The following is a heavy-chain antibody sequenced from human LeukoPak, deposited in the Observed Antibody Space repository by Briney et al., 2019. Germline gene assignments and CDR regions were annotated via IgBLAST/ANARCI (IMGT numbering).Heavy chain of an antibody. J-gene: IGHJ4*02. V-gene: IGHV3-30*18. Sequence: GGSLRLSCAASGFTFSSYGMHWVRQAPGKGLEWVAVISYDGSNKYYADSVKGRFTISRDNSKNTLYLQMNSLRAEDTAVYYCAKGVVFGELLYFDYWGQGTLVTVSS. D-gene: IGHD1-26*01. CDR2: ISYDGSNK. CDR1: GFTFSSYG. CDR3: AKGVVFGELLYFDY.